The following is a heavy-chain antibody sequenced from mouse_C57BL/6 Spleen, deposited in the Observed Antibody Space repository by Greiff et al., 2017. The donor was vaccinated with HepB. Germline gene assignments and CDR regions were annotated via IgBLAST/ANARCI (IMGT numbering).Heavy chain of an antibody. D-gene: IGHD3-3*01. CDR2: ISGGGGNT. CDR3: ARQGLGGNFDY. V-gene: IGHV5-9*01. Sequence: EVKLMESGGGLVKPGGSLKLSCAASGFTFSSYTMSWVRQTPEKRLEWVATISGGGGNTYYPDSVKGRFTISRDNAKNTLYLQMSSLRSEDTALYYCARQGLGGNFDYWGQGTTLTVSS. J-gene: IGHJ2*01. CDR1: GFTFSSYT.